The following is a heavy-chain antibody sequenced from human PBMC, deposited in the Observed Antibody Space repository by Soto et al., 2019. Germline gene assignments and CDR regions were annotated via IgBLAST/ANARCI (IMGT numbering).Heavy chain of an antibody. D-gene: IGHD3-22*01. CDR2: IYYGGST. CDR1: GGSVCSGSYD. J-gene: IGHJ1*01. CDR3: ALLAYYDSSGYRHYFQH. Sequence: HSETLSLTCTVSGGSVCSGSYDGRWIRQPPGKGLEWIGYIYYGGSTNYNPSLKSRVTISVDTSKNQFSLKLSSVTAADTAVYYCALLAYYDSSGYRHYFQHWGQGTLVTVSS. V-gene: IGHV4-61*01.